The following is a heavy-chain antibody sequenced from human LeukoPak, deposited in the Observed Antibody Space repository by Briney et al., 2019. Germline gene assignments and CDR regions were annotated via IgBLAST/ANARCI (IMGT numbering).Heavy chain of an antibody. D-gene: IGHD6-13*01. Sequence: GGSLRLSCAASGFTFSNAWMSWVRQAPGKGLEWVDRIKSKTDGGTTDYAAPVKGRFTISRDDSKNTLYLQMNSLKTEDTAVYYCTSRWGYSSSWSPFDYWGQGTLVTVSS. J-gene: IGHJ4*02. CDR2: IKSKTDGGTT. CDR3: TSRWGYSSSWSPFDY. V-gene: IGHV3-15*01. CDR1: GFTFSNAW.